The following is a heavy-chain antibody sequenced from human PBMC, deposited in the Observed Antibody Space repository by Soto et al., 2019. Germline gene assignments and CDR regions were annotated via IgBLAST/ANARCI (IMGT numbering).Heavy chain of an antibody. V-gene: IGHV1-69*06. Sequence: SVKVSCEASGGTFSSYAISWVRQAPVQGLEWMGGIIPIFGTANYAQKFQGRVTITADKSTSTAYMELSSLRSEDTAVYYCARELPYTTRIAAAPKYYYYGMDVWGQGTTVTVSS. CDR2: IIPIFGTA. CDR1: GGTFSSYA. J-gene: IGHJ6*02. D-gene: IGHD6-13*01. CDR3: ARELPYTTRIAAAPKYYYYGMDV.